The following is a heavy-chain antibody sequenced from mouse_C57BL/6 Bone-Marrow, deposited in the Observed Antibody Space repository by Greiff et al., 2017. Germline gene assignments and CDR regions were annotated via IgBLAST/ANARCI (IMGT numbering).Heavy chain of an antibody. V-gene: IGHV5-12*01. CDR3: ARRGDTYYLDY. CDR1: GFTFSDYY. J-gene: IGHJ2*01. Sequence: VESGGGLVQPGGSLKLSCAASGFTFSDYYMYWVRQTPEKRLEWVAYISNGGGSTYYPDTVKGRFTISRDNAKNTLYLQMSRLKSEDTAMYYCARRGDTYYLDYWGQGTTLTVSS. CDR2: ISNGGGST. D-gene: IGHD2-13*01.